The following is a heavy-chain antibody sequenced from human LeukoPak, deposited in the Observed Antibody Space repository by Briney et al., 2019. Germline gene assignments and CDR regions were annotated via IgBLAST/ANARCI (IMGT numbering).Heavy chain of an antibody. CDR2: IHYSGST. V-gene: IGHV4-39*01. Sequence: RTSETLSLTCSVSGGSISSSSYYWGWIRQPPGKGLEWIGSIHYSGSTYDNPSLKSRITMSVDTSKNQFSLKLSSVTAADTAVYYCARQTGSGLFILPGGQGTLVTVSS. CDR1: GGSISSSSYY. J-gene: IGHJ4*02. CDR3: ARQTGSGLFILP. D-gene: IGHD3/OR15-3a*01.